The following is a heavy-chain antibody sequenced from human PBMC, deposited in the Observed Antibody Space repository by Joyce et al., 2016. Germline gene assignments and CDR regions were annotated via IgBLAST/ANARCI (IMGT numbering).Heavy chain of an antibody. CDR2: IYNSETT. Sequence: HLQESGPGLVKPSETLSLTCTISGDSFSGTSYYWSWIRQSPGTGLDWLGFIYNSETTHYNPSLGGRLSISVGAAKKQFSLRLTSVTSADTAVYYCATSLPSRVGGFQFFGMDVWGQGTTVIVS. V-gene: IGHV4-61*01. J-gene: IGHJ6*02. D-gene: IGHD3-10*01. CDR3: ATSLPSRVGGFQFFGMDV. CDR1: GDSFSGTSYY.